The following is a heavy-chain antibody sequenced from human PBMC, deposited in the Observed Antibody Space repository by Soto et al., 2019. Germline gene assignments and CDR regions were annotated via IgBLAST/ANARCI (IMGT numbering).Heavy chain of an antibody. D-gene: IGHD3-10*01. Sequence: QVQLVQSGAEVEKPGASVKVSCKASGYTFTSYGISWVRQAPGQGLEWMGWISGYNGKTDYAQNLQGRVTMTTDTSTSTACMELRSQRSDDTAVYYCARGSMVRGVRNFDPWGQGTLVTVSS. CDR3: ARGSMVRGVRNFDP. CDR2: ISGYNGKT. CDR1: GYTFTSYG. V-gene: IGHV1-18*04. J-gene: IGHJ5*02.